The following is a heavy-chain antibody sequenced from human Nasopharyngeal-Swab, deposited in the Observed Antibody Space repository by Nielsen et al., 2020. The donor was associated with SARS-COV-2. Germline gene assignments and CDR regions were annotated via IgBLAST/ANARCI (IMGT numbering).Heavy chain of an antibody. CDR2: IYYSGST. J-gene: IGHJ5*02. CDR3: ARDIQWYSSSWYQPAGWFDP. Sequence: WIRQPPGKGLEWIGYIYYSGSTNYNPSLKSRVTISVDTSKNQFSLKLSSVTAADTAVYYCARDIQWYSSSWYQPAGWFDPWGQGTLVTRLL. D-gene: IGHD6-13*01. V-gene: IGHV4-59*01.